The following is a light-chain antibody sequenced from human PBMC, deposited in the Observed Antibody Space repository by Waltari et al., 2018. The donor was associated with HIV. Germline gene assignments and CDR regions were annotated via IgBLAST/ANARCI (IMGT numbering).Light chain of an antibody. CDR1: QSVSSN. V-gene: IGKV3-15*01. CDR3: QQYSNWPPVFT. J-gene: IGKJ2*01. Sequence: EVVMTQSPATLSVSPGERATLSCRASQSVSSNLAWYQQKTGQAPRLLIYGASTRDAGIPARFSGSGSGTEFTLTISSLQSEDFAVYYCQQYSNWPPVFTFGQGTKLEIK. CDR2: GAS.